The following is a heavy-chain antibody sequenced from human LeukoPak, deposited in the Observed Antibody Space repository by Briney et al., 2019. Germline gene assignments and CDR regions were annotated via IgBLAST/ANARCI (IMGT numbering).Heavy chain of an antibody. Sequence: PGGSLRLSCAASGFTFSSYALSWVRQAPGKGVEWGSRNSKGVRSPFYADSVKGRFTISRDNSKNTLSVQMNSLRAEDTAVYYCAKRDSSGSYYFDRRGQGTLVTVSS. CDR2: NSKGVRSP. CDR1: GFTFSSYA. V-gene: IGHV3-23*01. CDR3: AKRDSSGSYYFDR. D-gene: IGHD6-19*01. J-gene: IGHJ4*02.